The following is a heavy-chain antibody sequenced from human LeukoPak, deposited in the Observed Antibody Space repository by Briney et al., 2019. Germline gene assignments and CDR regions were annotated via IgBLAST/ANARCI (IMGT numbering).Heavy chain of an antibody. J-gene: IGHJ6*03. CDR1: GGTFSSYA. CDR3: ARTGTAMVYYYYYYYMDV. CDR2: IIPIFGTA. V-gene: IGHV1-69*06. Sequence: VASVKVSCKASGGTFSSYAISWVRQAPGQGLEWMGGIIPIFGTANYAQKFQGRVTITADKSTSTAYMELSSLRSEDTAVYYCARTGTAMVYYYYYYYMDVWGKGTTVTVSS. D-gene: IGHD5-18*01.